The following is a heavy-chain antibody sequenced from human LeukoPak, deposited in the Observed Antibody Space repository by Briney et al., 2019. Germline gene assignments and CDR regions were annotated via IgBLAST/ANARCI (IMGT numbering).Heavy chain of an antibody. Sequence: SEALSLTCAVYGGSFSGYYWSWIRQPPGKGLEWIGEINHSGSTNYNPSLKSRVTISVDTSKNQFSLKLSSVTAADTAVYYCARERGTRYSSSWYGYLGYSWFDPWGQGTLVTVSS. CDR3: ARERGTRYSSSWYGYLGYSWFDP. CDR2: INHSGST. J-gene: IGHJ5*02. D-gene: IGHD6-13*01. V-gene: IGHV4-34*01. CDR1: GGSFSGYY.